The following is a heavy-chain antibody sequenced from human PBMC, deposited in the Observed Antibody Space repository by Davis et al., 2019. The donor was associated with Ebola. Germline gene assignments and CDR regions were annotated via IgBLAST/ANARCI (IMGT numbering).Heavy chain of an antibody. CDR3: ARAVFHEVLDS. V-gene: IGHV3-30*04. D-gene: IGHD3-3*01. CDR2: TSHNERER. Sequence: PGGSLRLSCVASGFTFSNHAMHWVRQAPGKGLEWVAVTSHNERERFYGESVQGRFTISRDNSENTLYLRMNSLTADDTAVYFCARAVFHEVLDSWGQGTPVTVSS. J-gene: IGHJ4*02. CDR1: GFTFSNHA.